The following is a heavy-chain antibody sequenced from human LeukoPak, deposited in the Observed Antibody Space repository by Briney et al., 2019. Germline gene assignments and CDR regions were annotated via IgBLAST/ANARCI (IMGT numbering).Heavy chain of an antibody. D-gene: IGHD3-10*01. CDR3: AKDSRYYYGSGSWFDP. J-gene: IGHJ5*02. Sequence: GGSLRLSCAASGFTFDDYAMHWVRHAPGKGLEWVSGISWNSGSIGYADSVKGRFTISRDNAKNSLYLQMNSLRAEDTALYYCAKDSRYYYGSGSWFDPWGQGTLVTVSS. CDR1: GFTFDDYA. CDR2: ISWNSGSI. V-gene: IGHV3-9*01.